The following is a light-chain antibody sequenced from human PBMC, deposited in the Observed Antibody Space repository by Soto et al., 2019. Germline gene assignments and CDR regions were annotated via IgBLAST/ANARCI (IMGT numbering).Light chain of an antibody. CDR1: QSVSSN. CDR3: QQYYNTPLT. Sequence: EIVMTQSPATLSVSPGERATLSCRASQSVSSNLAWYQQKPGQPPKLLIYWASTRESGVPDRFSGSGSGTDFTLTISSLQAEDVAVYYCQQYYNTPLTFGGGTKVDIK. J-gene: IGKJ4*01. V-gene: IGKV3-15*01. CDR2: WAS.